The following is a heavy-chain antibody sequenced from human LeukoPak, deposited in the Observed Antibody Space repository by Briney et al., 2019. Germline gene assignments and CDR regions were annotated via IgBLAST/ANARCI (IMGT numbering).Heavy chain of an antibody. Sequence: GASVKVSCKASGYTFTGYYMHWVRQAPGQGLEWMGWINPNSGGTNYAQKFQGRVTTTRDTSISTAYMELSRLRSDDTAVYYCARAKLRYFDWLLASSPYFDYWGQGTLVTVSS. CDR3: ARAKLRYFDWLLASSPYFDY. J-gene: IGHJ4*02. D-gene: IGHD3-9*01. CDR2: INPNSGGT. CDR1: GYTFTGYY. V-gene: IGHV1-2*02.